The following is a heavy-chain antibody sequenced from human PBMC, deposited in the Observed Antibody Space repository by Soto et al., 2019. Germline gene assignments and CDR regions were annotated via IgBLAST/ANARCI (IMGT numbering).Heavy chain of an antibody. CDR1: GFSLNTHGVG. CDR3: AHGRPSDYYFDY. J-gene: IGHJ4*02. Sequence: QITLKESGPPLVKPTQTLTLTCTFSGFSLNTHGVGVGWIRQPPGKALEWLALIYWDDDKRYSPSLKSRLTITKDTSKNQVVLTMTNVDPVDTATYFCAHGRPSDYYFDYWGQGTLVTVSS. CDR2: IYWDDDK. V-gene: IGHV2-5*02.